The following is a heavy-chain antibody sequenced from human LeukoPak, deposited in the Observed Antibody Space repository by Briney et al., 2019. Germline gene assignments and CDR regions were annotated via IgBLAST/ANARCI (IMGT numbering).Heavy chain of an antibody. V-gene: IGHV3-23*01. Sequence: GGSLRLSCAASGFTFSSYAMNWVRQAPGKGLEWVSAISGSGGSTYYADSVKGRLTISRDNSKNTLYLQMNSLRAEDTAVYYCAKDRRDGYNFDAFDIWGQGTMVTVSS. CDR2: ISGSGGST. J-gene: IGHJ3*02. D-gene: IGHD5-24*01. CDR1: GFTFSSYA. CDR3: AKDRRDGYNFDAFDI.